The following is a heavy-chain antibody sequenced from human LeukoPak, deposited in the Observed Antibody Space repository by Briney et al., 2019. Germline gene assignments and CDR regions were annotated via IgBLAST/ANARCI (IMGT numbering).Heavy chain of an antibody. D-gene: IGHD3-10*01. CDR1: GFTVSSNY. Sequence: PGGSLRLSCAASGFTVSSNYMTWVRQAPGKGLEWVAILYSRGGTYYADSVKGRLTISRDDSKNTLYVQMNSLRAEDTAVYYCASGGTGACKYYSDPFHYWGQGTLVTVSS. J-gene: IGHJ4*02. CDR2: LYSRGGT. V-gene: IGHV3-53*01. CDR3: ASGGTGACKYYSDPFHY.